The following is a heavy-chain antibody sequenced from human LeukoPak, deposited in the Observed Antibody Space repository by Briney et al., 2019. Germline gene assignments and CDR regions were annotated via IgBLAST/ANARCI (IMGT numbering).Heavy chain of an antibody. CDR1: GFTFSSYA. Sequence: GGSLRLSCAASGFTFSSYAMSWVRQAPGKGLEWVSPISCSGGSTYYADSVKGRFTISRDNSKNTLYLQMNSLRAEDTAVYYCAKDGQYDSSGWDYFDYWGQGTLVTVSS. CDR2: ISCSGGST. V-gene: IGHV3-23*01. J-gene: IGHJ4*02. CDR3: AKDGQYDSSGWDYFDY. D-gene: IGHD6-19*01.